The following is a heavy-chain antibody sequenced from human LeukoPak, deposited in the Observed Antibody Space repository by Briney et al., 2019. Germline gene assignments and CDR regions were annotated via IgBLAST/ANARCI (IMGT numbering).Heavy chain of an antibody. Sequence: ASVKVSCKASGGTFSSYAISWVRQAPGQGLEWMGRIIPILGIANYAQKFQGRVTITADKSTSTAYMELSSLRSEDTAVYYCARDDPHGGNMYRPSSDYYYYGMDVWGQGTTVTVSS. J-gene: IGHJ6*02. CDR1: GGTFSSYA. CDR3: ARDDPHGGNMYRPSSDYYYYGMDV. V-gene: IGHV1-69*04. D-gene: IGHD4-23*01. CDR2: IIPILGIA.